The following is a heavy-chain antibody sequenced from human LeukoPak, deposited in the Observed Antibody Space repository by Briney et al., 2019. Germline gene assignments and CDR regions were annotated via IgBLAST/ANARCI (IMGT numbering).Heavy chain of an antibody. Sequence: GESLKISCKGSGYSFTTYWIGWVRQMPGKGLEWMGIIYPGDSDTRYSPSFQGQVTISADKSISTAYLQWSSLKASDTAVYYCARWGLGQYYYGSGSYDYWGQGTLVTVSS. J-gene: IGHJ4*02. V-gene: IGHV5-51*01. CDR2: IYPGDSDT. CDR3: ARWGLGQYYYGSGSYDY. D-gene: IGHD3-10*01. CDR1: GYSFTTYW.